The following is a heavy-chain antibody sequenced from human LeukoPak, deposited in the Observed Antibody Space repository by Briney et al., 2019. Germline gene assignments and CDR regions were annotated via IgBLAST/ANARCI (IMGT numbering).Heavy chain of an antibody. J-gene: IGHJ5*02. Sequence: LETLSLTCAVYGGSFSSYYWSWIRQPPGKGLEWIGKISQSGSTNYNPSLKSRVTISVDTSKNQFSLKLTSVTAADTAVYYCARDRTTIRGNWFDPWGQGTLVTVSS. V-gene: IGHV4-34*01. CDR3: ARDRTTIRGNWFDP. CDR2: ISQSGST. D-gene: IGHD1-1*01. CDR1: GGSFSSYY.